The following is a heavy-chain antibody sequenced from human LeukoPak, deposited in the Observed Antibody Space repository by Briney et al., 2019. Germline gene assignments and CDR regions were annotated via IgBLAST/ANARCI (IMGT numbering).Heavy chain of an antibody. V-gene: IGHV3-33*01. J-gene: IGHJ4*02. Sequence: PGGSLRLSCAASGFTFSSYGMHWVRQAPGKGLEWVAVIWYDGSNKYYADSVKGRFTISRDNSKNTLYLQMNSLRAEDTAVYYCARDGSGLRELPEFVGYWGQGTLVTVSS. CDR3: ARDGSGLRELPEFVGY. D-gene: IGHD1-26*01. CDR1: GFTFSSYG. CDR2: IWYDGSNK.